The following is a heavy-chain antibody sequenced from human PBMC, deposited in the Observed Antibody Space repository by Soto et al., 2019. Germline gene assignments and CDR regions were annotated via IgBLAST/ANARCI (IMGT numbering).Heavy chain of an antibody. CDR1: GFTFSSYA. J-gene: IGHJ4*02. CDR2: ISYDGSNK. V-gene: IGHV3-30-3*01. CDR3: PSNRY. Sequence: QVQLVESGGGVVQPGRSLRLSCAASGFTFSSYAMQWVRQAPGKGLEWVAVISYDGSNKYYADSVQGRFTISRDNAKNTLDRQRHSLRAEDTAVYYCPSNRYWGQGTLVTVSS.